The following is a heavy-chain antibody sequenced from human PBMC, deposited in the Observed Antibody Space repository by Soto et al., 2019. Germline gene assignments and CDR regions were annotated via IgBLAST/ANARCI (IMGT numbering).Heavy chain of an antibody. CDR2: IYSGGYT. CDR1: GFTVSNNY. D-gene: IGHD3-16*01. CDR3: ATRGGGGGY. V-gene: IGHV3-53*01. Sequence: EVQLVESGGGLIQPGGSLRLSCAVSGFTVSNNYMSWVRQAPGKGLEGVSVIYSGGYTAYGDSVKGRFTISRDNSKNTLNLKSNTPGADDPAVYFGATRGGGGGYWGQGTLVTVSS. J-gene: IGHJ4*02.